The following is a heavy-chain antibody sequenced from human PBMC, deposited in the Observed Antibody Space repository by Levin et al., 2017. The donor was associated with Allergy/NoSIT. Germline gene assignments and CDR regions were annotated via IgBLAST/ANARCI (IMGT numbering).Heavy chain of an antibody. D-gene: IGHD3-9*01. Sequence: LSLPCAASGFTFSSCAMHWVRQAPGKGLEWVAVISYDGSNKYYADSVKGRFTISRDNSKNTLYLQMNSLRAEDTAVYYCARGPSARGLTGYFVYWGQGTLVTVSS. J-gene: IGHJ4*02. CDR2: ISYDGSNK. CDR1: GFTFSSCA. V-gene: IGHV3-30*04. CDR3: ARGPSARGLTGYFVY.